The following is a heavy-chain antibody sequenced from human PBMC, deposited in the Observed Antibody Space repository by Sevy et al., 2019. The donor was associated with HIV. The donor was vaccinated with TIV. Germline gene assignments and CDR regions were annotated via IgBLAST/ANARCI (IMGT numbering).Heavy chain of an antibody. D-gene: IGHD2-2*01. CDR1: GFTFRSYW. CDR3: ARDCSSTSCLWGLDV. J-gene: IGHJ6*02. Sequence: GGFLRLSCAVSGFTFRSYWMSWVRQAPGKGLEWVAHIKVDGSEKYHVDSVKGRFTISRDNAKNSLFLQMNSLRVEDKAVYYCARDCSSTSCLWGLDVWGQGTAVTVSS. V-gene: IGHV3-7*03. CDR2: IKVDGSEK.